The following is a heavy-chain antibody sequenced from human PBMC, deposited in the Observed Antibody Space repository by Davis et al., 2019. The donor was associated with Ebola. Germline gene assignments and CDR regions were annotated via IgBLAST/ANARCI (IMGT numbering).Heavy chain of an antibody. CDR1: GFTFSSYA. J-gene: IGHJ4*02. D-gene: IGHD6-6*01. CDR2: ISGSGDST. CDR3: AKGRIAARPYYFDY. V-gene: IGHV3-23*01. Sequence: GGSLRLSCAASGFTFSSYAMSWVRQAPGKGLEWVSGISGSGDSTFYADSVKGRFTISRDNSRNTLFLQMNSLRAEDTAVYYCAKGRIAARPYYFDYWGQGTLVTVSS.